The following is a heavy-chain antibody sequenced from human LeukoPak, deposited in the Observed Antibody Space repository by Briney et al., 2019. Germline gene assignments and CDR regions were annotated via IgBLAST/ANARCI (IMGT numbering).Heavy chain of an antibody. CDR2: MNPNSGNT. V-gene: IGHV1-8*01. J-gene: IGHJ6*03. Sequence: ASVKVSCKASGYTFTSYDINWVRQATGQGLEWMGWMNPNSGNTGYAQKFQGRVTMTRNTSISTAYMELSSLRSEDTAVYYCARVVRDYDFWSGYPTGDYYYIDVWGKGTTVTVSS. D-gene: IGHD3-3*01. CDR1: GYTFTSYD. CDR3: ARVVRDYDFWSGYPTGDYYYIDV.